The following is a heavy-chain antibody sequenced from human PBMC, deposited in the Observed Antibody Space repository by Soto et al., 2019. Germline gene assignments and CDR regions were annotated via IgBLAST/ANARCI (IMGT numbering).Heavy chain of an antibody. V-gene: IGHV3-30-3*01. CDR1: GFTFSSYA. CDR3: ARAYYDSSGDFQKYYYYYYGMDV. Sequence: SGGSLRLSCAASGFTFSSYAMHWVRQAPGKGLEWVAVISYDGSNKYYADSVKGRFTISRDNSKNTLYLQMSSLRAEDTAVYYCARAYYDSSGDFQKYYYYYYGMDVWGQGTTVTVSS. J-gene: IGHJ6*02. D-gene: IGHD3-22*01. CDR2: ISYDGSNK.